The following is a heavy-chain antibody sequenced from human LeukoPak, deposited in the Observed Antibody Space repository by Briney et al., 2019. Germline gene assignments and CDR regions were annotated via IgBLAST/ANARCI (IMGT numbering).Heavy chain of an antibody. CDR3: AKDQGRGYCSGGSCYQDDY. CDR2: IRYDGSNK. V-gene: IGHV3-30*02. CDR1: GFTFSSYG. J-gene: IGHJ4*02. D-gene: IGHD2-15*01. Sequence: QSGGSLRLSCAASGFTFSSYGMHWVRQAPGKGLEWVAFIRYDGSNKYYADSVKGRFTISRDNSKNTLYLQMNSLRAEDTAVYYCAKDQGRGYCSGGSCYQDDYWGQGTLVTVSS.